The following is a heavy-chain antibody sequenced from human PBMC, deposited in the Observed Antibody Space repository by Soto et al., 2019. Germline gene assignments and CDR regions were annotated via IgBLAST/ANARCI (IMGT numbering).Heavy chain of an antibody. CDR1: GGSFSCYQ. Sequence: PSETLSLTCGVYGGSFSCYQWNWIRQSPGQGLEWIGEINHSGTTNYNPSLESRINLSVDTSKKQFSLKMFSVTAADTAIYYCARGWRFDPWGQGTQVTVSS. V-gene: IGHV4-34*01. CDR3: ARGWRFDP. J-gene: IGHJ5*02. D-gene: IGHD1-1*01. CDR2: INHSGTT.